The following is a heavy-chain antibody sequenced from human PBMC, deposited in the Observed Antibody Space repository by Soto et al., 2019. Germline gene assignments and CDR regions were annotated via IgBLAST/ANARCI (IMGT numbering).Heavy chain of an antibody. J-gene: IGHJ4*02. CDR2: IYHSGST. Sequence: TLSLTCGVSGGSISRGGCCWGWIRPPPGKGLEWIGYIYHSGSTYYNPSLKSRVTTSVDRSKNQFSLKLSSVTAADTAVYYCARAVAYSYGPYFDYWGQGTLVTVSS. V-gene: IGHV4-30-2*01. CDR1: GGSISRGGCC. CDR3: ARAVAYSYGPYFDY. D-gene: IGHD5-18*01.